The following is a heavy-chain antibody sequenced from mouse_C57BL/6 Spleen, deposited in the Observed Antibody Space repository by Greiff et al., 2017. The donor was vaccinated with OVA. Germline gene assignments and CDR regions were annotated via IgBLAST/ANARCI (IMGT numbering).Heavy chain of an antibody. CDR1: GYTFTDYY. V-gene: IGHV1-19*01. CDR3: ASPIYYGNYVPFAY. D-gene: IGHD2-1*01. CDR2: INPYNGGT. J-gene: IGHJ3*01. Sequence: EVQLQQSGPVLVKPGASVKMSCKASGYTFTDYYMNWVKQSHGKSLEWIGVINPYNGGTSYNQKFKGKATLTVDKSSSTAYMELNSLTSEDSAVYYCASPIYYGNYVPFAYWGQGTLVTVSA.